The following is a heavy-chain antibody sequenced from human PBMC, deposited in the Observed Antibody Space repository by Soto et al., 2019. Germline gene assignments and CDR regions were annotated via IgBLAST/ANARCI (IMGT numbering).Heavy chain of an antibody. V-gene: IGHV1-69*05. Sequence: QVQLVQSGAEVKKPGSSVKVSCKASGGTFSSYAISWVRQAPGQGLEWMGGIIPIFGTANYAQKFPGRVTITXXEXTXXADMELGSLRAEDTAVYYCARGRRWLQLRRYGMDVWGQGTPVTVSS. D-gene: IGHD5-12*01. CDR1: GGTFSSYA. CDR2: IIPIFGTA. J-gene: IGHJ6*02. CDR3: ARGRRWLQLRRYGMDV.